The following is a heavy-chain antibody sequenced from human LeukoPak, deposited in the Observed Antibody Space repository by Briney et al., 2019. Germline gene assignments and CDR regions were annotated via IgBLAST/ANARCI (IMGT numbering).Heavy chain of an antibody. Sequence: GESLKISCRGYGYSFTTYWIGWVRQMPGQGLEWMGIIYPGDSDTRYSPSFQGQVTMSADKSINTAYLQWSSLKASDTAMYYCARRQGCSSTSCPPDSWGQGTLVTVSS. CDR1: GYSFTTYW. J-gene: IGHJ4*02. CDR2: IYPGDSDT. V-gene: IGHV5-51*01. D-gene: IGHD2-2*01. CDR3: ARRQGCSSTSCPPDS.